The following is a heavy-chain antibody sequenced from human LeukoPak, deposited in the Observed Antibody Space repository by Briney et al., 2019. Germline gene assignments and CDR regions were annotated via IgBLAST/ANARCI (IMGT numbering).Heavy chain of an antibody. CDR1: GGSISSYY. J-gene: IGHJ3*02. CDR2: IYYSGST. V-gene: IGHV4-59*01. CDR3: ASPNIPRKKSDAFDI. Sequence: SETLSLTCTVSGGSISSYYWSWIRQPPGKGLEWIGYIYYSGSTNYNPSLKSRVTISVDTSKNQFSLKLSSVTAADTAVYYCASPNIPRKKSDAFDIWGQGTMVTVSP.